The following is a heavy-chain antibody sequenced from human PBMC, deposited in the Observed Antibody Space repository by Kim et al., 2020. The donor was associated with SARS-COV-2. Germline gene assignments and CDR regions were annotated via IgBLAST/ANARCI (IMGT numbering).Heavy chain of an antibody. Sequence: GGSLRLSCAAPGFTFSKFAMSWVRQAPGKGLEWVSIISVGGDITYYADSVKGGFTISRDNSKSTLYLQLNSLRDEDPAVDYCAKGGSTSGYAFDLCGQGTLFTVAS. D-gene: IGHD2-2*01. J-gene: IGHJ3*01. CDR3: AKGGSTSGYAFDL. CDR2: ISVGGDIT. CDR1: GFTFSKFA. V-gene: IGHV3-23*01.